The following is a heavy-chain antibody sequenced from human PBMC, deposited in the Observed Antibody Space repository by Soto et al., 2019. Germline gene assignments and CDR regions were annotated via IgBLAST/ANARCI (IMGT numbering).Heavy chain of an antibody. V-gene: IGHV4-59*08. D-gene: IGHD6-19*01. J-gene: IGHJ3*02. CDR3: ARQGSPGSREVAGPNGAFDI. Sequence: SETLSLTCTVSGGSISSYYWSWIRQPPGKGLEWIGYIYYSGSTNYNPSLKSRVTISVDTSKNQFSLKLSSVTAADTAVYYCARQGSPGSREVAGPNGAFDIWGQGTMVTVSS. CDR1: GGSISSYY. CDR2: IYYSGST.